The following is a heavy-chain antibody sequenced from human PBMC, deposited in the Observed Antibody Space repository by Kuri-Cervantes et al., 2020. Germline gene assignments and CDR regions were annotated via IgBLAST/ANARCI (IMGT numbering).Heavy chain of an antibody. CDR3: AKPDRGVVKDY. V-gene: IGHV3-23*01. Sequence: GESLKISCAASGFTFSSYAMSWVRQAPGKGLEWVPAISGSGGSTYYADSVKGRFTISRDNSKNTLYLQMNSLRAEDTAVYYCAKPDRGVVKDYWGQGTLVTVSS. D-gene: IGHD4-23*01. CDR2: ISGSGGST. J-gene: IGHJ4*02. CDR1: GFTFSSYA.